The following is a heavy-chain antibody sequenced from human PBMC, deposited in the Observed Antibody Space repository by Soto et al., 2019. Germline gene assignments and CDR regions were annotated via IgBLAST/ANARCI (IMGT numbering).Heavy chain of an antibody. J-gene: IGHJ4*02. CDR3: ASRAKHDYDSSGPDFDS. V-gene: IGHV4-34*01. Sequence: PSETLSLTCAVSGGSFSRVYWSWIRQPPGMGLEWIGEINHRGSTSYNSSLKGRVTISIDTSKRQFSLKLNSVTSADTAVYYCASRAKHDYDSSGPDFDSWGQGIQVTVSS. D-gene: IGHD3-22*01. CDR1: GGSFSRVY. CDR2: INHRGST.